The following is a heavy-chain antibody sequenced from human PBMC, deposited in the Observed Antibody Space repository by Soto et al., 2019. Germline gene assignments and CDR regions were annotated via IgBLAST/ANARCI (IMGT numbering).Heavy chain of an antibody. V-gene: IGHV3-30-3*01. CDR1: GFTFSNYA. D-gene: IGHD1-26*01. CDR3: ARDQSYTLAQYFYYYGMDV. Sequence: GGSLRLSCAASGFTFSNYAIHWVRQAPGKGLEWVAVISYDGSNKYYADSVRGRFTISGDNSKIALYLQMNSLRTEDTAVYYCARDQSYTLAQYFYYYGMDVWGQGTTVTVSS. J-gene: IGHJ6*02. CDR2: ISYDGSNK.